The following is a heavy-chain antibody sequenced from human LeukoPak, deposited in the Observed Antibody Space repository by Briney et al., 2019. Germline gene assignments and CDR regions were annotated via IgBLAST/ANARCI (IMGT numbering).Heavy chain of an antibody. V-gene: IGHV4-59*08. CDR2: IYHTGST. D-gene: IGHD3-3*01. CDR3: ARAGWIITSGIDY. J-gene: IGHJ4*02. Sequence: PSETLSLTCTVSGGSIRGYYWSWVRQPPGKGLEWIGTIYHTGSTYYTPSLGSRVTISVDTSKNEFSLNLNSVTAADTAVYYCARAGWIITSGIDYWGQGALLPVSS. CDR1: GGSIRGYY.